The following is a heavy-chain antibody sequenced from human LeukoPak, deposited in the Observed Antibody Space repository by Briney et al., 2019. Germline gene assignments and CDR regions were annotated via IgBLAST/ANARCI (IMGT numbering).Heavy chain of an antibody. CDR3: ARENSGYFDY. CDR1: GGSISSYY. CDR2: IYYSGST. Sequence: SETLSLTCTVSGGSISSYYWSWIRQPPGKGLEWIGYIYYSGSTNYNPSLKSRVTISVDTSKNQFPLKLSSVTAADTAVYYCARENSGYFDYWGQGTLVTVSS. J-gene: IGHJ4*02. V-gene: IGHV4-59*01. D-gene: IGHD1-26*01.